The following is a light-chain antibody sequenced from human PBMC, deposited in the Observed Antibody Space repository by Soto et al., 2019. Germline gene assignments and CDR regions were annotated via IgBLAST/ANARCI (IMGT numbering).Light chain of an antibody. Sequence: DIQMTQSPSTLSASVGDRVTITCRASQSISSWLAWYQQKPGKAPKLLIYKASSLESGVTSRFSVSGSGTEFTLTISSLQPDDFATYYCQQYNSYPYTFVQGTKLEIK. V-gene: IGKV1-5*03. J-gene: IGKJ2*01. CDR2: KAS. CDR1: QSISSW. CDR3: QQYNSYPYT.